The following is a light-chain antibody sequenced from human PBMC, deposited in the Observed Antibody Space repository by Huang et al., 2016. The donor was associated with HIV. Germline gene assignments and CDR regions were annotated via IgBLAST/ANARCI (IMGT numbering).Light chain of an antibody. J-gene: IGKJ3*01. CDR2: DAS. CDR3: QQYNNWPIFT. V-gene: IGKV3-15*01. CDR1: QSVSSN. Sequence: EIVMTQSPATLSVSPGERATLSCRASQSVSSNFAWYQEKPGQAPRLLIYDASTRATGIPARFSGSGSVTEFTLTISSLQSEDFAVYYCQQYNNWPIFTFGPGTKVDIK.